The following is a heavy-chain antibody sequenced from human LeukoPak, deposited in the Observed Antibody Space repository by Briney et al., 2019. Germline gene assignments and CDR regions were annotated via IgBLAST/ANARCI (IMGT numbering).Heavy chain of an antibody. Sequence: PGGSLRLSCAASVFTFISYWMHSVRHAPGKGLVCVSRINGDGSSTDFADSVKGRFTLSRDNAKNTLYLQMNSLRAEDTAVYYCARDAPGNTALDYWGPRTLVTVSS. CDR2: INGDGSST. V-gene: IGHV3-74*01. J-gene: IGHJ4*02. D-gene: IGHD5-18*01. CDR3: ARDAPGNTALDY. CDR1: VFTFISYW.